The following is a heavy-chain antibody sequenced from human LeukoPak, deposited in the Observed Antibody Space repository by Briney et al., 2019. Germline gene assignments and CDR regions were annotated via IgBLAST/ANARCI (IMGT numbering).Heavy chain of an antibody. D-gene: IGHD1-7*01. J-gene: IGHJ6*02. CDR2: IYYSGST. CDR3: ATLTGTTFGDKVPGYGMVV. CDR1: GGSISSYY. V-gene: IGHV4-59*01. Sequence: PSETLSLTCTVSGGSISSYYWSWIRQPPGKGLEWIGYIYYSGSTNYNPSLKSRVTISVDTSKNQFSLKLSSVTAADTAVYYCATLTGTTFGDKVPGYGMVVWGQGTTVTVSS.